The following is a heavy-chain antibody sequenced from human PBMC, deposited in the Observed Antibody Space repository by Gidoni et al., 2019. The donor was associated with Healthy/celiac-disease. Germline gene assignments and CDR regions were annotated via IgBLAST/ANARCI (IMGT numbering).Heavy chain of an antibody. Sequence: QVQLQESGPGLVKPSETLSLTCPVSGGSISSYYWSWIRQPPGKGLEWIGYIYYSGSTNYNPSLNSRVTISVDTSKNQFSLKLSSVTAADTAVYYCATLSGHDSSGYRPNWYFDLWGRGTLVTVSS. D-gene: IGHD3-22*01. CDR3: ATLSGHDSSGYRPNWYFDL. CDR1: GGSISSYY. J-gene: IGHJ2*01. V-gene: IGHV4-59*01. CDR2: IYYSGST.